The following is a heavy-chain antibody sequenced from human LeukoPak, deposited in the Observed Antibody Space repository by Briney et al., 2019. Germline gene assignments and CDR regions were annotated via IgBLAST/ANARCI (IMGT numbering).Heavy chain of an antibody. V-gene: IGHV3-30-3*01. D-gene: IGHD5-24*01. CDR3: ARDQMATIISAFDI. Sequence: PGGSLRLSCAASGFTFSSYAMSWVRQAPGKGLEWVAVISYDGSNKYYADSVKGRFTTSRDNSKNTLYLQMNSLRAEDTAVYYCARDQMATIISAFDIWGQGTMVTVSS. CDR2: ISYDGSNK. CDR1: GFTFSSYA. J-gene: IGHJ3*02.